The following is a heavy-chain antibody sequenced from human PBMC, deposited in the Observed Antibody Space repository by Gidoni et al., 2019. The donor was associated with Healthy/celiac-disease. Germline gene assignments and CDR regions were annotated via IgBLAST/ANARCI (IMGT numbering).Heavy chain of an antibody. CDR3: AKGGLRYFDWLTDY. J-gene: IGHJ4*02. CDR1: GFTFSSYG. D-gene: IGHD3-9*01. V-gene: IGHV3-30*18. Sequence: QVQLVESGGGVVQPGRSLRLSCAASGFTFSSYGMHWVRQAPGKGLEWVAVRSYDGSNKYYADSVKGRFTISRDNSKNTLYLQMNSLRAEDTAVYYCAKGGLRYFDWLTDYWGQGTLVTVSS. CDR2: RSYDGSNK.